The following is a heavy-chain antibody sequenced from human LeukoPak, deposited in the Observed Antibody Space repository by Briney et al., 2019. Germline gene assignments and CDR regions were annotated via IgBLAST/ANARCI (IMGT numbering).Heavy chain of an antibody. Sequence: GGSLRLSCAASGFTVSDNYMSWVRQAPGKGLELVSVMYSGGDTYYSDSVKGRFTFSIAISKNTLYLQMNGLRTEDTAMYYCARDAPQVPAAGVLASWGQGTLVTVSS. J-gene: IGHJ5*02. CDR1: GFTVSDNY. CDR3: ARDAPQVPAAGVLAS. CDR2: MYSGGDT. D-gene: IGHD6-13*01. V-gene: IGHV3-53*01.